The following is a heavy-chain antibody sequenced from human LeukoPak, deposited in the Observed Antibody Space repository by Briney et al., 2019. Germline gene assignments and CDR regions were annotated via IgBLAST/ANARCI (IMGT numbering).Heavy chain of an antibody. V-gene: IGHV1-8*03. D-gene: IGHD3-9*01. CDR3: ARSPDILTGENFDY. Sequence: ASVKVSCKASGYTFTSYDINWVRQATGQGLEWMGWMNPNSGNTGYAQKFQGRVTITRNTSISTAYMELSSLRSDDTAVYYCARSPDILTGENFDYWGQGTLVTVSS. CDR2: MNPNSGNT. CDR1: GYTFTSYD. J-gene: IGHJ4*02.